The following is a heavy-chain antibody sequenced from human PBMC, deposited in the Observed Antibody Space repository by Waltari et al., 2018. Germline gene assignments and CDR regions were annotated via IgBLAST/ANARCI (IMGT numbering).Heavy chain of an antibody. V-gene: IGHV3-23*01. J-gene: IGHJ4*02. Sequence: EVQLLEAGGGLVQPGGSLRLSCAASGFTFMTYASNWVRQAPGKGLEWVSYISVGDGPHYADSVKGRFTISRDSSKNTVYLQMNSLRAEDTAVYYCAKSFYNWDDPLDSWGQGTLVTVSS. CDR1: GFTFMTYA. CDR2: ISVGDGP. D-gene: IGHD1-20*01. CDR3: AKSFYNWDDPLDS.